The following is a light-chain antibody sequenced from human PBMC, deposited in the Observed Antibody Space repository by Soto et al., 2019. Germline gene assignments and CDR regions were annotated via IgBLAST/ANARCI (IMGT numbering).Light chain of an antibody. CDR2: EVN. Sequence: QSALTQPPSASESPGQSVTISCTGTSSDVGGYKYVSWYQQHPGKAPKLMIFEVNKRPSGVPDRFSGSKSGNTASLTVSGLQADEEADYYCSSYAGINNLGVFGTGTKLTVL. V-gene: IGLV2-8*01. J-gene: IGLJ1*01. CDR3: SSYAGINNLGV. CDR1: SSDVGGYKY.